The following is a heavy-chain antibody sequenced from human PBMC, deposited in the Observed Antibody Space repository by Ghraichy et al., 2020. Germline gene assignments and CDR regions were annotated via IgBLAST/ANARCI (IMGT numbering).Heavy chain of an antibody. V-gene: IGHV3-74*01. J-gene: IGHJ4*02. D-gene: IGHD5-18*01. CDR1: GFTFSSHW. CDR2: ISSDGSST. Sequence: GGSLRLSCVASGFTFSSHWMHWVRQAPGKGLVWVSRISSDGSSTSNADSVKGRFTISRDNAKNTLYLEMNGLRAEDTAVYYCARKSVSDTAIFDLWGQGTLVTVSS. CDR3: ARKSVSDTAIFDL.